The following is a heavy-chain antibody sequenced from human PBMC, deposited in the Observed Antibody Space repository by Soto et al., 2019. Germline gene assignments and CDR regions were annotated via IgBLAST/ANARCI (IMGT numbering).Heavy chain of an antibody. CDR2: INHSGST. CDR3: ARAPIRVSNYGSGSYFKRGYGMDV. Sequence: SETLSLTCAVYGGSFSGYYWSWIRQPPGKGLEWIGEINHSGSTNYNPSLKSRVTISLDTSKNQFSLKLSSVTAADTAVYYCARAPIRVSNYGSGSYFKRGYGMDVWGQGTTVTVSS. D-gene: IGHD3-10*01. V-gene: IGHV4-34*01. J-gene: IGHJ6*02. CDR1: GGSFSGYY.